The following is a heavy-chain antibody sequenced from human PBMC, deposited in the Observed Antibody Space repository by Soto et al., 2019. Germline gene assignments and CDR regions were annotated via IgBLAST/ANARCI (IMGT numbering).Heavy chain of an antibody. CDR3: ARSEDCISTSCYIH. V-gene: IGHV4-59*01. J-gene: IGHJ4*02. CDR1: GGSISSYY. D-gene: IGHD2-2*02. Sequence: PSETLSLTCTVSGGSISSYYWSWIRQPPGKGLEWIGYIYYSGSTNYNPSLKSRVTISVDTSKNQFSLKLSSVTAADTAVYYCARSEDCISTSCYIHWGQGTLVTVSS. CDR2: IYYSGST.